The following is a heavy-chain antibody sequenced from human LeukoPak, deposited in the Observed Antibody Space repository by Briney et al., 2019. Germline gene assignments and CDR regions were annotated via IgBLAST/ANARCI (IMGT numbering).Heavy chain of an antibody. Sequence: SETLSLTCAVSGGSISSGGYSWSWIRQPPGKGLEWIGDIYQSGNTYYNPSLKSRVTISVDRSKNQFSLKLSSVTAADTAVYYCARESYGMDVWGQGTTVTVSS. CDR2: IYQSGNT. J-gene: IGHJ6*02. V-gene: IGHV4-30-2*01. CDR3: ARESYGMDV. CDR1: GGSISSGGYS.